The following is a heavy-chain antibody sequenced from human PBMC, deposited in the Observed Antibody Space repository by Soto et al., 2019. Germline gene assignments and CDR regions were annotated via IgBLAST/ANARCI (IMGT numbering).Heavy chain of an antibody. D-gene: IGHD2-2*01. Sequence: GSLRLSCAASGFTFSSYSMNWVRQAPGKGLEWVSSISSSSSYIYYADSVKGRFTISRDNAKNSLYLQMNSLRAEDTAVYYCAKGGPGYCSSTSCPMDVWGKGTTVTVSS. CDR1: GFTFSSYS. V-gene: IGHV3-21*01. J-gene: IGHJ6*04. CDR2: ISSSSSYI. CDR3: AKGGPGYCSSTSCPMDV.